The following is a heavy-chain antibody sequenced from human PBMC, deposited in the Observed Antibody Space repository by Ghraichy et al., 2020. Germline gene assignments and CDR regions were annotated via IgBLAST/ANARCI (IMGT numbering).Heavy chain of an antibody. D-gene: IGHD3-10*01. CDR3: VRGRSLGV. J-gene: IGHJ6*02. Sequence: GGSLRLSCAASGFTFSDFWMTWVRQAPGKGLEWLANINQDGNEKYSVDSMKGRFTISRDNGKNSLYLQMNSLRGEDTAVYYCVRGRSLGVWGQGTTVTVSS. CDR2: INQDGNEK. V-gene: IGHV3-7*03. CDR1: GFTFSDFW.